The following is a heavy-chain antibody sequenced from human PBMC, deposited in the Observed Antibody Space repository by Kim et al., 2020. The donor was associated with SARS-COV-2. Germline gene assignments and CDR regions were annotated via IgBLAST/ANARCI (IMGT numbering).Heavy chain of an antibody. CDR3: ARGGTDQTYDPWDGMDV. CDR2: ISAYNGNT. J-gene: IGHJ6*02. V-gene: IGHV1-18*01. CDR1: GYTFTSYG. D-gene: IGHD3-3*01. Sequence: ASVKVSCKASGYTFTSYGISWVRQAPGQGLEWMGWISAYNGNTNYAQKLQGRVTMTTDTSTSTAYMELRSLRSDDTAVYYCARGGTDQTYDPWDGMDVWGQGTMVTVSS.